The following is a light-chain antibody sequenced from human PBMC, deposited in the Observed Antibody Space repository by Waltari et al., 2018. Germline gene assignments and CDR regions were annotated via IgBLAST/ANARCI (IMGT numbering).Light chain of an antibody. CDR1: HSVSSNN. CDR3: QQYANSPRT. CDR2: AAS. J-gene: IGKJ1*01. Sequence: EIVLTPSPGTLSLSPGDRATLSYRTSHSVSSNNLAWYQQKPGQAPRLLIYAASSRATGITARFSGSGSETDFTLTISRVEPEDFAVYYCQQYANSPRTFGQGTKVEIK. V-gene: IGKV3-20*01.